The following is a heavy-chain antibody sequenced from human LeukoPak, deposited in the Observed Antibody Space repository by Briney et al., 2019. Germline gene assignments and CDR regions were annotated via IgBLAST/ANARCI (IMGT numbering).Heavy chain of an antibody. D-gene: IGHD1-7*01. Sequence: LSLTCAVYGGSFSGYYMSWIRQAPGKGLEWVSYISSSGSTIYYADSVKGRFTISRDNAKNSLYLQMNSLRAEDTAVYYCARDHHGRLELRGRGDYWGQGTLVTVSS. V-gene: IGHV3-11*04. CDR1: GGSFSGYY. CDR2: ISSSGSTI. J-gene: IGHJ4*02. CDR3: ARDHHGRLELRGRGDY.